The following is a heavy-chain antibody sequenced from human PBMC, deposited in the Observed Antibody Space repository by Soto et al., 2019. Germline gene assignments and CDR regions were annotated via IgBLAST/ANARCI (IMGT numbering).Heavy chain of an antibody. V-gene: IGHV3-48*01. CDR1: GFTFSSYS. J-gene: IGHJ5*02. CDR3: ARDGSIFGVVIPTIWFDP. D-gene: IGHD3-3*01. CDR2: ISSSSSTI. Sequence: GGSLRLSCAASGFTFSSYSMNWVRQAPGKGLEWVSYISSSSSTIYYADSVKGRFTISRDNAKNALYLQMNSLRAEDTAVYYCARDGSIFGVVIPTIWFDPWGQGTLVTVSS.